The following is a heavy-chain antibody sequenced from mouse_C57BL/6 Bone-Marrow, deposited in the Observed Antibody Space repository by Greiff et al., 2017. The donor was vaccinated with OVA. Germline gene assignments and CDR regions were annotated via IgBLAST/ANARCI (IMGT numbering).Heavy chain of an antibody. CDR3: ARHTTVSLYYFDY. J-gene: IGHJ2*01. CDR1: GYTFTSYW. CDR2: IHPNSGST. Sequence: QVQLQQPGAELVKPGASVKLSCKASGYTFTSYWMHCVKQRPGQGLEWIGMIHPNSGSTNYNEKFKSKATLTVDKSSSTAYMQLSSLTSEDSAVYYCARHTTVSLYYFDYWGQGTTLTVSS. V-gene: IGHV1-64*01. D-gene: IGHD1-1*01.